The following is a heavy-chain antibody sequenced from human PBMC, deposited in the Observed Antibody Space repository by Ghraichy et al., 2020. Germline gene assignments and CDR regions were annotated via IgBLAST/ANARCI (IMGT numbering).Heavy chain of an antibody. CDR3: AKVVFLLELPNFDY. J-gene: IGHJ4*02. CDR2: ISGSGGST. Sequence: GSLRLSCAASGFTFSSYAMSWVRQAPGKGLEWVSAISGSGGSTYYADSVKGRFTISRDNSKNALYLQMNSLRAEDTAVYYCAKVVFLLELPNFDYWGQGTLVTVSS. V-gene: IGHV3-23*01. CDR1: GFTFSSYA. D-gene: IGHD1-7*01.